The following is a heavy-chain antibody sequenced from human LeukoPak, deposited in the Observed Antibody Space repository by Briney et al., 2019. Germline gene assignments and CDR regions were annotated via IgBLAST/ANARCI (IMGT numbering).Heavy chain of an antibody. D-gene: IGHD3-22*01. CDR1: GGSISSSSYY. V-gene: IGHV4-39*02. CDR2: IYYSGST. Sequence: PSETLSLTCTVSGGSISSSSYYWGWIRQPPGKGLEWIGSIYYSGSTYYNPSLKSRVTISVDTSKNQFSLKLSSVTAADTAVYYCARDRDSRGYYYPYWGQGTLVTVSS. CDR3: ARDRDSRGYYYPY. J-gene: IGHJ4*02.